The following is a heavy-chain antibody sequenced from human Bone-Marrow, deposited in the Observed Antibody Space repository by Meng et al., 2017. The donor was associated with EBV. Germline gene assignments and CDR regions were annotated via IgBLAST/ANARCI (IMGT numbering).Heavy chain of an antibody. D-gene: IGHD5-12*01. CDR2: INPNSGGT. J-gene: IGHJ4*02. CDR1: GYTFTGYY. CDR3: AMGLATDFDY. Sequence: GQLVQSGAELKKPGASLKVSCNASGYTFTGYYIHWVRQAPGPGLEWVGWINPNSGGTNYAEKFQGRVTMTRDTSITTAFMELSSLKSDDTAVYYCAMGLATDFDYWGQGTLVTVSS. V-gene: IGHV1-2*02.